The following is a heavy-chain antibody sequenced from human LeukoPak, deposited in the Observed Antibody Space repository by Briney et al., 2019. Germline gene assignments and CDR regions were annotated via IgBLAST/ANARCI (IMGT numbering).Heavy chain of an antibody. CDR1: GGSISSYY. Sequence: PSETLSLTCTVSGGSISSYYWSWIRQPPGKGLEWIGYIYYSGSTNYNPSLKSRVTISVDTSKNQFSLKLSSVTAADTAVYYCARRSARRDGYNYFDYWGQGTLVTVSS. CDR3: ARRSARRDGYNYFDY. CDR2: IYYSGST. D-gene: IGHD5-12*01. J-gene: IGHJ4*02. V-gene: IGHV4-59*08.